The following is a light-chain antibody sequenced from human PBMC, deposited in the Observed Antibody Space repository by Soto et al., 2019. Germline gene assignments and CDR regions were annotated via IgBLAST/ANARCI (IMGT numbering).Light chain of an antibody. J-gene: IGKJ1*01. CDR1: QSVSSN. CDR2: GAS. V-gene: IGKV3-15*01. Sequence: EIVMTQSPATLSVSPGERATLSCRASQSVSSNLAWYQQKPGQAPRLLIYGASTRATGIPARFSGSGSGTEFTLTISSLQSEDFAVYYCQQYNNWPPWTFGQGTKVAIK. CDR3: QQYNNWPPWT.